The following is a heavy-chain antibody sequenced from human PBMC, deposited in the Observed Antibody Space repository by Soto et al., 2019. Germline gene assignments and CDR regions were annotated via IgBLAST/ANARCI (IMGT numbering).Heavy chain of an antibody. J-gene: IGHJ4*02. Sequence: PGGSLRLSCAASGFTFSSYSMNWVRQAPGKGLEWVSSISSSSSYIYYADSVKGRFTISRDNAKNSLYLQMNSLRAEDTAVYYCARAPGGPDYYDSSGYYLTYFDYWGQGTLVTVSS. D-gene: IGHD3-22*01. V-gene: IGHV3-21*01. CDR1: GFTFSSYS. CDR3: ARAPGGPDYYDSSGYYLTYFDY. CDR2: ISSSSSYI.